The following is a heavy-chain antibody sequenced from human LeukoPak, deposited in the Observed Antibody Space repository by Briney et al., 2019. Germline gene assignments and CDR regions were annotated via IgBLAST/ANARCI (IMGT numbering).Heavy chain of an antibody. CDR1: GFTLSSYS. CDR2: INWNGGST. D-gene: IGHD6-19*01. CDR3: ARAGQQWLVGNYYYYMDV. Sequence: PGGSLRLSCAASGFTLSSYSMNWVRQAPGKGLEWVSGINWNGGSTGYADSVKGRFTISRDNAKNSLYLQMNSLRAEDTALYHCARAGQQWLVGNYYYYMDVWGKGTTVTISS. V-gene: IGHV3-20*01. J-gene: IGHJ6*03.